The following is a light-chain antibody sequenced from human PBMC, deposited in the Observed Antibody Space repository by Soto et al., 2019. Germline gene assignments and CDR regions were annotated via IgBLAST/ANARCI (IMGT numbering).Light chain of an antibody. CDR2: DVS. CDR3: QQYGISPT. Sequence: DIVLTQSPGTLSLSPGERATLSCRSSHSVSSNYLAWYQQKPGQAPRLLIYDVSSRATGIPDRFSGSGSGTDVTLTISRLEPVDFAVYYCQQYGISPTFGQGTKVEIK. CDR1: HSVSSNY. V-gene: IGKV3-20*01. J-gene: IGKJ1*01.